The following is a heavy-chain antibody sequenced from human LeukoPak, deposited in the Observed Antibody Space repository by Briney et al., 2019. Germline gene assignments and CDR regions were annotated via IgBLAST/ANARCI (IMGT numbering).Heavy chain of an antibody. J-gene: IGHJ4*02. CDR1: GGTFSSYA. CDR2: TIPIFGTA. CDR3: ATAYWDGRSAPGYFDY. V-gene: IGHV1-69*01. D-gene: IGHD3-16*01. Sequence: ASVKVSCKASGGTFSSYAISWGRQAPGQGLEWMGGTIPIFGTANSAQKFQGRATITEDESTSTAYMELSSLRSEDTAVYYCATAYWDGRSAPGYFDYWGQGTLVTVSS.